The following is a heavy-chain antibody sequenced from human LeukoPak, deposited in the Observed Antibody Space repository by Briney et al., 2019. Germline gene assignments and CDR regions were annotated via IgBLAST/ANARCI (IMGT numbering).Heavy chain of an antibody. J-gene: IGHJ3*02. D-gene: IGHD3-3*01. CDR1: GYTFTSYG. Sequence: ASVKVSCKASGYTFTSYGISWVRQAPGQGLEWMGWISAYNGNTNYAQKLQGRVTMTTDTSTSTAYMELRSLGSDDTAVYYCARDQGGRLFGVVPRHAFDIWGQGTMVTVSS. CDR2: ISAYNGNT. CDR3: ARDQGGRLFGVVPRHAFDI. V-gene: IGHV1-18*01.